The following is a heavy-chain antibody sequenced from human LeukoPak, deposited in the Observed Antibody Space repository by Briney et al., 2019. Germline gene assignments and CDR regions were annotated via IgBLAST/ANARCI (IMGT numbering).Heavy chain of an antibody. D-gene: IGHD3-3*01. CDR3: ARDPRLEISGMVIDMLDY. J-gene: IGHJ4*02. CDR2: ILSSSTYI. CDR1: GFTFSSHS. Sequence: PVGSLRLSCAASGFTFSSHSMNWVRQAPGKGLEWVSYILSSSTYIYYAASVKGRFAISRDNARNSLFLQMNSLRAEDSGIYYCARDPRLEISGMVIDMLDYWGQGTLVTVSS. V-gene: IGHV3-21*01.